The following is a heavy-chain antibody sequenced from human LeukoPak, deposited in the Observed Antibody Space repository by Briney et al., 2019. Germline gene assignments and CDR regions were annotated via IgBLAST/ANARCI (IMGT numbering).Heavy chain of an antibody. CDR2: ISTYNGNT. Sequence: ASVKVSCKASGYTFTNYGVSWVRQAPGQGLEWMGWISTYNGNTNYAHKLQGRVTMTTDTSTRAAYMELRSLRSDDMAVYYCTRENYETYSMDVWGQGTTVTVSS. CDR1: GYTFTNYG. V-gene: IGHV1-18*03. J-gene: IGHJ6*02. CDR3: TRENYETYSMDV. D-gene: IGHD3-22*01.